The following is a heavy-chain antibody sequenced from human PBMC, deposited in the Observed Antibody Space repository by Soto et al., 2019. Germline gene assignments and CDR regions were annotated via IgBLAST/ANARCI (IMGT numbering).Heavy chain of an antibody. J-gene: IGHJ6*02. Sequence: SHTLSLTCTISGDSVSSNSAAWNWIRQSPSRGLECLGRTYYRSNWYNDYAVSVKSRITINPDTSKNQFSLQLNSVTPEDTAVDYCGRDDAGDYYVMNVGGQGTSVPASS. CDR3: GRDDAGDYYVMNV. V-gene: IGHV6-1*01. CDR1: GDSVSSNSAA. CDR2: TYYRSNWYN.